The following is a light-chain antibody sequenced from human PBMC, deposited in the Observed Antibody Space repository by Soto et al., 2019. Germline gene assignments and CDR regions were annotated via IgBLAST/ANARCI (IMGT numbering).Light chain of an antibody. CDR3: QQYYDTPLT. CDR1: QSVLYSSNNDNY. V-gene: IGKV4-1*01. Sequence: DILMTPSPYSLSMSQGATATITCKSSQSVLYSSNNDNYLAWYQEKPGQPPKLLITWASTREPGVSGRFSGSGFATDFTLTISSLRSEDVAVYYCQQYYDTPLTFGGGTKVDIK. CDR2: WAS. J-gene: IGKJ4*01.